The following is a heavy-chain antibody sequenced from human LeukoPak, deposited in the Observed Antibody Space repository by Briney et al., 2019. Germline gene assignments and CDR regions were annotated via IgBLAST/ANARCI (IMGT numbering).Heavy chain of an antibody. CDR2: IKQDESEK. Sequence: GGSLRLSCAASGFTFSSYWMSWVRQAPGKGLEWVANIKQDESEKYYVDSVKGRFTISRDNAKNSLYLQMNSLRAEDTAVYYCARLVGYSYGGDWFDPWGQGTLVTVSS. CDR3: ARLVGYSYGGDWFDP. V-gene: IGHV3-7*01. CDR1: GFTFSSYW. J-gene: IGHJ5*02. D-gene: IGHD5-18*01.